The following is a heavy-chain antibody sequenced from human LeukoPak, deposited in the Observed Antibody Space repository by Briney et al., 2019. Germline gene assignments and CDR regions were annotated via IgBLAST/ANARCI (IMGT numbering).Heavy chain of an antibody. Sequence: PSETLSLTCAVYGGSFSGYYWSWIRQPPGKGLEWIGEINHSGSTNYNPSLKSRVTISVDTSKNQFSLKLSSVTAADTAVYYCARSGYSSGWYSRWGQGTLVTVSS. CDR1: GGSFSGYY. D-gene: IGHD6-19*01. CDR2: INHSGST. CDR3: ARSGYSSGWYSR. V-gene: IGHV4-34*01. J-gene: IGHJ4*02.